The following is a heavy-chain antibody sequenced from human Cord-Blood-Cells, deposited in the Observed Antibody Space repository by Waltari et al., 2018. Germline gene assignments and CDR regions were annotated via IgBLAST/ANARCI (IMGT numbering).Heavy chain of an antibody. CDR3: ARERIGDKDAFDI. V-gene: IGHV3-33*01. Sequence: QVQLVESGGGVVQPGRSLRLSCAASGFTFSSYGMHRVRRAPGKGLEWVAVIWYDGSNKYYADSVKGRFTISRDNSKNTLYLQMNSLRAEDTAVYYCARERIGDKDAFDIWGQGTMVTVSS. CDR1: GFTFSSYG. D-gene: IGHD3-16*01. CDR2: IWYDGSNK. J-gene: IGHJ3*02.